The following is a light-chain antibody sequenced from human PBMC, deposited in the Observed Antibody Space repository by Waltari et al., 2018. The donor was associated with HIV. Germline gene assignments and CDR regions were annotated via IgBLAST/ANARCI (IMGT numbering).Light chain of an antibody. CDR1: ALPKQY. CDR2: KDS. Sequence: SYGLTQPPSVSVSPGQTATITCSGDALPKQYAYWYQQKPGQAPVMVIYKDSERPSGIPERCSGASSATTVTLTIIGVQAADEADYYCQSSYISGNYWVFGGGTKLTVL. V-gene: IGLV3-25*03. J-gene: IGLJ3*02. CDR3: QSSYISGNYWV.